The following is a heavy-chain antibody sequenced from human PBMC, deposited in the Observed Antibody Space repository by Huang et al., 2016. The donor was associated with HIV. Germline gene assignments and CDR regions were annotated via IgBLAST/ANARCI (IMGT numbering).Heavy chain of an antibody. CDR2: INHSERT. CDR3: ARGQGGYYYYYMDV. J-gene: IGHJ6*03. V-gene: IGHV4-34*01. Sequence: QVQLQQWGAGLLRPSETLSLTCAVYGGSFSGYYGTWIRQPPGKGLEWIGEINHSERTNYTPSLKSRVTISADTSRNQFSLTLTSVTAADTAVYYCARGQGGYYYYYMDVWGKGTTVTVSS. CDR1: GGSFSGYY.